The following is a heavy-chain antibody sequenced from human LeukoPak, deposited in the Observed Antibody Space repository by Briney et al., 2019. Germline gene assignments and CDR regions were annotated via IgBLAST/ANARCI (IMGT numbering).Heavy chain of an antibody. Sequence: SETLSLTCTVSGGSISSSSYYWGWIRQPPGKGLEWIGSIYYSGSTYYNPSLKSRVTISVDTSKNQFSLKLSSVTAADTAVYYCARDKPPNSSGWSYYFDYWGQGTLVTVSS. V-gene: IGHV4-39*07. D-gene: IGHD6-19*01. CDR2: IYYSGST. CDR3: ARDKPPNSSGWSYYFDY. CDR1: GGSISSSSYY. J-gene: IGHJ4*02.